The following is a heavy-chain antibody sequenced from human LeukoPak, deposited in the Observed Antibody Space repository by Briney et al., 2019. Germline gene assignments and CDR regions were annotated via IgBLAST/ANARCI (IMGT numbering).Heavy chain of an antibody. CDR2: INPSGGST. D-gene: IGHD2-2*01. CDR1: GYTFTSYY. J-gene: IGHJ5*02. V-gene: IGHV1-46*01. Sequence: ASVKVSCKASGYTFTSYYMHWVRQAPGQGLEWMGIINPSGGSTNYGQKFQDRVIMTTDTSATTAYMELRSLKSDDTAVYYCAREPTAMVSLNWFDPWGQGTLVTVSS. CDR3: AREPTAMVSLNWFDP.